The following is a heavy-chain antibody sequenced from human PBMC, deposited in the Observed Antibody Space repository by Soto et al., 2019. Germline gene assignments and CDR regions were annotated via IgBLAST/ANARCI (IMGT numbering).Heavy chain of an antibody. CDR3: ARGKSGYLTFDY. D-gene: IGHD3-3*01. V-gene: IGHV3-53*02. Sequence: EVQLVETGGGLVQPGGSLRLSCAASGFIVSDNYMNWVRQAPGKGLEWLSVVYSGSATYYADSVKGRFTISRDNSKNTVFLQMNSLRVEDTAVYYCARGKSGYLTFDYWGQGTLVTVCS. CDR1: GFIVSDNY. CDR2: VYSGSAT. J-gene: IGHJ4*02.